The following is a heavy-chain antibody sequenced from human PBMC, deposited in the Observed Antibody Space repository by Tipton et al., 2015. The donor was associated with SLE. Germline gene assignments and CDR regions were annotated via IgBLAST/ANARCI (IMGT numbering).Heavy chain of an antibody. CDR2: INHSGST. D-gene: IGHD6-13*01. CDR3: ARLGHSMRRDYYYGMDV. CDR1: GGSISSSSFH. J-gene: IGHJ6*02. V-gene: IGHV4-39*07. Sequence: GLVKPSETLSLTCTVSGGSISSSSFHWGWIRQPPGKGLEWIGEINHSGSTNYNPSLKSRVTISVDTSKNQFSLKLSSVTAADTAVYYCARLGHSMRRDYYYGMDVWGQGTTVTVSS.